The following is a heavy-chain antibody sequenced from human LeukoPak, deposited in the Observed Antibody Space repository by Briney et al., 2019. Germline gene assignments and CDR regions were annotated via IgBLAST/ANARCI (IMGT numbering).Heavy chain of an antibody. CDR3: ARDTGDIVVVPANNWFDP. CDR1: GGTFSSYA. D-gene: IGHD2-2*01. V-gene: IGHV1-69*13. Sequence: SVKVSCKASGGTFSSYAISWVRQAPGQGLEWMGGIIPIFGTANYAQKFQGRVTITADESTSTAYMELSSLRSEDTAVYYCARDTGDIVVVPANNWFDPWGQGTLVTVS. CDR2: IIPIFGTA. J-gene: IGHJ5*02.